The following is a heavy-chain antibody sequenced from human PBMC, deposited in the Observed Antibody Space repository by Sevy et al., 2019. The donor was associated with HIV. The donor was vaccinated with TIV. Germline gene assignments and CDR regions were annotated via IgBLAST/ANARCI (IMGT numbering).Heavy chain of an antibody. CDR1: GFTFFEYG. V-gene: IGHV3-30*18. Sequence: GGSLRLSCGASGFTFFEYGIHWVRQAPGKGLEWVAVISHDGINKYYADTVKGRFTISRDNSNNTVSLQMNSLRAEDTAVYYCAKGGGYSYGEGGFDAWGPGTLVTVSS. D-gene: IGHD5-18*01. CDR2: ISHDGINK. CDR3: AKGGGYSYGEGGFDA. J-gene: IGHJ5*02.